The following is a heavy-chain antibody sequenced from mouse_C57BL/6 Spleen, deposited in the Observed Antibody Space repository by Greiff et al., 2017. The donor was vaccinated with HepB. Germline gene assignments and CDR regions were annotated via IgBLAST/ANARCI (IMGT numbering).Heavy chain of an antibody. V-gene: IGHV1-9*01. CDR1: GYTFTGYW. D-gene: IGHD2-4*01. CDR3: ERSDYDRLYARDY. CDR2: ILPGSGST. Sequence: VQLQQSGAELMKPGASVKLSCKATGYTFTGYWIEWVKQRPGHGLEWIGEILPGSGSTNYNEKFKGKATFTADTSSNTAYMQLSSLKADDSAIYYCERSDYDRLYARDYWGQGTSVTVSS. J-gene: IGHJ4*01.